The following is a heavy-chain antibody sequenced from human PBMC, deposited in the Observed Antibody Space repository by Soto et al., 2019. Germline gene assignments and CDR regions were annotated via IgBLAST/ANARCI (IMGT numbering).Heavy chain of an antibody. CDR3: AANMLRAQLDP. D-gene: IGHD3-10*01. V-gene: IGHV3-30*03. J-gene: IGHJ5*02. CDR2: ISYDGSTK. CDR1: GFTFSNYG. Sequence: QVQLVESGGGVVQPGRSLRLSCATSGFTFSNYGMHWARHTPGKGLEWVAVISYDGSTKKYADSVKGLFIISRDNSKSTLTLQMNRLRVEYTAVYYSAANMLRAQLDPWGQGTLVIVS.